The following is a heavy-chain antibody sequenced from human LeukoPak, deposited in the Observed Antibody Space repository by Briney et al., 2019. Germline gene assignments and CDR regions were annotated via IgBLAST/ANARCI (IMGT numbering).Heavy chain of an antibody. D-gene: IGHD1-14*01. Sequence: GGSLRLSCAASGFTFSSYAMSWVRQAPGKGLEWVSAISGSGGNTYYADSVKGRFTISRDNSKNTLYLQMNSLRAGDTAGHYFANSRKNYYYGRDVGGQGPTVTVPS. CDR3: ANSRKNYYYGRDV. CDR2: ISGSGGNT. J-gene: IGHJ6*02. CDR1: GFTFSSYA. V-gene: IGHV3-23*01.